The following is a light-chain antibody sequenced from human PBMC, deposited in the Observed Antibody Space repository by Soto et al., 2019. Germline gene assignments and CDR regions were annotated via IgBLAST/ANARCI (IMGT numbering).Light chain of an antibody. CDR2: DAS. V-gene: IGKV3-11*01. CDR3: QQRSNWPPLT. Sequence: EIVLTQSPATLSLSPGERATLSCRASQSVSSCLAWYQQKPGQAPRLLIYDASNRATGIPARFSGSGSGTDVTLTISSLEPQDFAVYYCQQRSNWPPLTFGGGTKVEIK. J-gene: IGKJ4*01. CDR1: QSVSSC.